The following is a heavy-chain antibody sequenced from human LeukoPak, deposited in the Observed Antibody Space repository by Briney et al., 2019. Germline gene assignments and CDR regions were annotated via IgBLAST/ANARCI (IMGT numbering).Heavy chain of an antibody. CDR2: ISSGSTI. J-gene: IGHJ6*03. Sequence: GGSLRLSCAASGFTFSDYYMSWIRQAPGKGLEWVSYISSGSTIYYADSVKGRFTISRDNAKNSLYLQMNSLRAEDTAVCYCARCPAGLYYYYYMDVWGKGTTVTVSS. CDR1: GFTFSDYY. V-gene: IGHV3-11*04. D-gene: IGHD2-2*01. CDR3: ARCPAGLYYYYYMDV.